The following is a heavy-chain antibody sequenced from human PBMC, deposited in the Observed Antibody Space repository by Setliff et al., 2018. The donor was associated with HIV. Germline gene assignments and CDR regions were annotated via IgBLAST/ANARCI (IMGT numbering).Heavy chain of an antibody. CDR1: GFTVSSDY. CDR2: ISIGSGGAI. V-gene: IGHV3-21*01. CDR3: ARDNLYYNLYDGSPVYGMDV. Sequence: TGGSLRLSCAASGFTVSSDYMSWVRQAPGRGLEWVSSISIGSGGAIDYADSVQGRFTISRDNSKNSLYLQRNGLRVEDTGVYYCARDNLYYNLYDGSPVYGMDVWGQGTTVTVSS. D-gene: IGHD3-3*01. J-gene: IGHJ6*02.